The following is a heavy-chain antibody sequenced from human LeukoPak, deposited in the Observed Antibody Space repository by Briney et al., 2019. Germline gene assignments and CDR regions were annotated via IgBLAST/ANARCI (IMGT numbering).Heavy chain of an antibody. CDR1: GGSISSSSYY. D-gene: IGHD3-9*01. Sequence: TSETLSLTCTVSGGSISSSSYYWGWIRQPPGKGLEWIGSIYYSGSTYYNPSLKSRVTISVDTSKNQFSLKLSSVTAADTAVYYCARDQDDILTGYRYNWFDPWGQGTLVTVSS. V-gene: IGHV4-39*07. CDR3: ARDQDDILTGYRYNWFDP. J-gene: IGHJ5*02. CDR2: IYYSGST.